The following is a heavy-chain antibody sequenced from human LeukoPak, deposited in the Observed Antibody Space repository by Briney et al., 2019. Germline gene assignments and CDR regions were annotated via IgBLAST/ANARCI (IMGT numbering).Heavy chain of an antibody. CDR2: IKQDGSEK. Sequence: GGSLRLSCAASGFTFSSYSMNWVRQAPGKGLEWVANIKQDGSEKYYVDSVKGRFTISRDNAKNSLYLQMNSLRAEDTAVYYCASGFYYFDYWGQGTLVTVSS. CDR1: GFTFSSYS. V-gene: IGHV3-7*01. J-gene: IGHJ4*02. CDR3: ASGFYYFDY. D-gene: IGHD3-3*01.